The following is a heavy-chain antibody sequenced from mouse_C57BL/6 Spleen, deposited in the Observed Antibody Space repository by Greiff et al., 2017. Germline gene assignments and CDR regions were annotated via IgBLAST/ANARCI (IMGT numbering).Heavy chain of an antibody. CDR2: IDPSDSET. J-gene: IGHJ4*01. CDR1: GYTFPSYW. Sequence: QVQLQQPGAELVRPGSSVKLSCTASGYTFPSYWMHWVKQRPIKGLEWIGNIDPSDSETHYNQKLKDKAILTVDKSSSTAYMQINSLTSEESTVYYCAIDSSGYPLYAMDYWGQGTSVTVSS. CDR3: AIDSSGYPLYAMDY. D-gene: IGHD3-2*02. V-gene: IGHV1-52*01.